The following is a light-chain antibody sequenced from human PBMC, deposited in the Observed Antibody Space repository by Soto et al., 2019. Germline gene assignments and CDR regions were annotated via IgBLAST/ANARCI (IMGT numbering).Light chain of an antibody. Sequence: DLPRTQSPSTPSASVGDRVTITRRASQSISSWLAWYQKKPGKVPRRLIYAASSLQSGVPSRFSGSGSGTEFNLTISRLQTEDFATYECLQQNSYPRTFGQGTKVEIK. CDR1: QSISSW. CDR2: AAS. CDR3: LQQNSYPRT. J-gene: IGKJ1*01. V-gene: IGKV1-5*01.